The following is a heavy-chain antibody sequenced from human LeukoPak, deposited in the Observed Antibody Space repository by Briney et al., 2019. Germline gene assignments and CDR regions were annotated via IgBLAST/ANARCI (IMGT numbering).Heavy chain of an antibody. Sequence: GGSLRLSCAASGFTFSRYAMHWVRQARDKGLEWVAVISYDGSNEYYAESVKGRFTISRDSSENTLYLEMNSVRVEDTAVYYCARVGYYSSGPFSYFDYWGQGTLVTVSS. CDR1: GFTFSRYA. V-gene: IGHV3-30-3*01. J-gene: IGHJ4*02. CDR2: ISYDGSNE. D-gene: IGHD3-10*01. CDR3: ARVGYYSSGPFSYFDY.